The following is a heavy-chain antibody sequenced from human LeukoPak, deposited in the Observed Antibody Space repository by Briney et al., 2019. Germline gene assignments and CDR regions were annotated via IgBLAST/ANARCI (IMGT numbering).Heavy chain of an antibody. J-gene: IGHJ4*02. V-gene: IGHV4-59*01. Sequence: PSEALSLTFAVSCGSIITYYWSWIRQPPAKGLEGMGCIYYTGSTIYNPCLRCRVTISIDAYEHQLSLYLPSMTAAATDVAYFAREASGYYERPFSLWGQGTLVPVSS. CDR3: AREASGYYERPFSL. CDR2: IYYTGST. D-gene: IGHD3-22*01. CDR1: CGSIITYY.